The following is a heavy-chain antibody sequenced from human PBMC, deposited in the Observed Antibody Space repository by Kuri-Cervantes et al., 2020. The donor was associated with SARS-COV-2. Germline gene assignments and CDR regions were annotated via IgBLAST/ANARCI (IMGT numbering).Heavy chain of an antibody. Sequence: GESLKISCAASGFNFSRSDMHWVRQAPGKGLEWVAVMSSDGKKRESSGSGKGRFTVTRDNSQNTPYLQMKTLRREDTAMYFCATGRVGVHDFWGQGTLVTVSS. D-gene: IGHD2-21*01. J-gene: IGHJ4*02. CDR1: GFNFSRSD. CDR3: ATGRVGVHDF. V-gene: IGHV3-30*03. CDR2: MSSDGKKR.